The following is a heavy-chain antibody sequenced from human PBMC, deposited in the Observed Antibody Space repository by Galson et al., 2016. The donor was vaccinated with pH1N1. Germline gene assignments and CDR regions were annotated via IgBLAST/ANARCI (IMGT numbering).Heavy chain of an antibody. CDR2: IRGKRFGQTT. D-gene: IGHD3-10*01. V-gene: IGHV3-49*03. J-gene: IGHJ5*02. CDR1: GLPFDDYY. Sequence: SLRLSCAASGLPFDDYYFMWIRQAPDRGLEWVSFIRGKRFGQTTEHAASVKGRFSISRDDSKNTAYLQMNSLKVDDTALYYCTSLRFGHNWFDPWGQGSLVIVS. CDR3: TSLRFGHNWFDP.